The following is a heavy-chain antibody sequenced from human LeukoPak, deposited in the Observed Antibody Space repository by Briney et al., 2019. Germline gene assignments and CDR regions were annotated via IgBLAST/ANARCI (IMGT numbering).Heavy chain of an antibody. CDR1: GFTFSSYW. J-gene: IGHJ4*02. Sequence: GGSLRLSCAASGFTFSSYWMSWVRQAPGNGLEWVANIKQDGSEKYYVDSVKGRFTISRDNAKNSLYLQMNSLRAEDTAVYYCARGRQKQLVDRIKYYFDYWGQGTLVTVSS. CDR3: ARGRQKQLVDRIKYYFDY. D-gene: IGHD6-6*01. CDR2: IKQDGSEK. V-gene: IGHV3-7*01.